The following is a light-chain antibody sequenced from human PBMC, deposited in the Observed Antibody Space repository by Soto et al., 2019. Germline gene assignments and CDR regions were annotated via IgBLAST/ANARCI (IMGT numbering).Light chain of an antibody. V-gene: IGKV1-39*01. J-gene: IGKJ2*01. CDR1: QSVSIY. CDR2: ASS. Sequence: DIQMTQSPSSLSASVGDRVTITCRTSQSVSIYVNWYQQKPGKAPILLIYASSSLQSGVPSRFSGSGAGTDFTLTISRLEHEDFATYYCQQSYSTPTFGQGTKVEIK. CDR3: QQSYSTPT.